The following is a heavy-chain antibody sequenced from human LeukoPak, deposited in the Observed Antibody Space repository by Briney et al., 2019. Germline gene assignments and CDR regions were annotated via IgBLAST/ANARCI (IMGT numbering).Heavy chain of an antibody. D-gene: IGHD4-17*01. CDR1: GGTFSSYA. Sequence: ASVKVSCKASGGTFSSYAISWVRQAPGQGLEWMGRIIPILGIANYAQKFQGRVTITADKSTSTAHMELSSLRSEDTAVYYCARRFDYGDYPGAFDIWGQGTMVTVSS. J-gene: IGHJ3*02. CDR2: IIPILGIA. V-gene: IGHV1-69*04. CDR3: ARRFDYGDYPGAFDI.